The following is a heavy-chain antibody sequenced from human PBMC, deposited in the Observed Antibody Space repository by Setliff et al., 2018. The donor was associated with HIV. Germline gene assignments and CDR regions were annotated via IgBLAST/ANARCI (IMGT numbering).Heavy chain of an antibody. CDR2: IIPSFGAT. V-gene: IGHV1-69*06. CDR1: GGSFKSYA. D-gene: IGHD3-3*01. CDR3: ARGLRFLEWLSRDNWFDP. Sequence: ASVKVSCKASGGSFKSYAISWVRQVSGQGFEWMGRIIPSFGATNYAQKFQGRITITADKSTDTAYMELSSLRSEDTAVYYCARGLRFLEWLSRDNWFDPWGQGTLVTVSS. J-gene: IGHJ5*02.